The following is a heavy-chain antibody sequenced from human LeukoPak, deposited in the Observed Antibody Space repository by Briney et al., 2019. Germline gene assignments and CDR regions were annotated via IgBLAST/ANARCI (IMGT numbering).Heavy chain of an antibody. CDR1: GFTFSSYA. CDR3: AKAAKITGSRRSKSDYYYYYGMDV. J-gene: IGHJ6*02. Sequence: GGSLRLSCAASGFTFSSYAMSWVRQAPGKGLEWVSAISGSGGSTYYADSVKGRFTISRDNSKNTLYLQMNSLRAEDTAVYYCAKAAKITGSRRSKSDYYYYYGMDVWGQGTTVTVSS. D-gene: IGHD1-20*01. CDR2: ISGSGGST. V-gene: IGHV3-23*01.